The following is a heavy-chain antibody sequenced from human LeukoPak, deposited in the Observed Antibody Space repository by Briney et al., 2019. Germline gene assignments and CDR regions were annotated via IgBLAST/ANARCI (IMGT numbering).Heavy chain of an antibody. D-gene: IGHD5-18*01. CDR3: ARYSYGRRGYGY. V-gene: IGHV1-3*01. CDR2: INAGNGNT. CDR1: GYTFTSYA. Sequence: ASVKVSCKASGYTFTSYAMHWVRQAPGQRLEWMGWINAGNGNTKYSQKFQGGVTITKDTSASTAHMELSSLRSEDTAVYYCARYSYGRRGYGYWGQGTLVTVSS. J-gene: IGHJ4*02.